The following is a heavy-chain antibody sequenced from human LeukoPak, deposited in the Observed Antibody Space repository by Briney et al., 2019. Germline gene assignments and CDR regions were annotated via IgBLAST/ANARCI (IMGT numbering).Heavy chain of an antibody. CDR2: INPSGGST. CDR1: GYTFTSYY. CDR3: VRALYYYGSGSPWAFDI. Sequence: ASVKVSCKASGYTFTSYYMHWVRQAPGQGLEWMGIINPSGGSTSYAQKFQGRVTMTRDTSTGTVYMELSSLRSEDTAVYYCVRALYYYGSGSPWAFDIWGQGTMVTVSS. V-gene: IGHV1-46*01. D-gene: IGHD3-10*01. J-gene: IGHJ3*02.